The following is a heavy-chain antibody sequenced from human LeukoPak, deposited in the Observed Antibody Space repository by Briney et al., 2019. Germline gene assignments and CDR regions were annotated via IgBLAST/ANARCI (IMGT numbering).Heavy chain of an antibody. Sequence: SETLSLTCAVYGGSFSGYYWSWIRQPPGKGLEWIGEINHSGSTNYNPSLKSRVTISVDTSKNQFSLKLSSVTAADTAVYYCARLSLSWELSFDYWGQGTLVTVSS. CDR2: INHSGST. D-gene: IGHD1-26*01. J-gene: IGHJ4*02. CDR1: GGSFSGYY. V-gene: IGHV4-34*01. CDR3: ARLSLSWELSFDY.